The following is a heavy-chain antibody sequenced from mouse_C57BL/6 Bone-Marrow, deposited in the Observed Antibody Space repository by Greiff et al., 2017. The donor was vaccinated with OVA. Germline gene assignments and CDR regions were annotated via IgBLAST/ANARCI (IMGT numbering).Heavy chain of an antibody. CDR3: ARQGYDYDEDY. CDR2: ISSGGSYT. CDR1: GFTFSSYG. J-gene: IGHJ2*01. Sequence: DVMLVESGGDLVKPGGSLKLSCAASGFTFSSYGMSWVRQTPDKRLEWVATISSGGSYTYYPDSVKGRFTISRDNAKNTLYLQMSSLKSEDTAMYYCARQGYDYDEDYWGQGTTLTVSS. V-gene: IGHV5-6*02. D-gene: IGHD2-4*01.